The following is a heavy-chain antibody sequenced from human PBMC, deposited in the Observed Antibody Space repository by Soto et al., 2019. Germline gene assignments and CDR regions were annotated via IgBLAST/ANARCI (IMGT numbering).Heavy chain of an antibody. V-gene: IGHV1-8*01. Sequence: ASVKVSCKASGYTFTSYDINWVRQATGQGLEWVGWMNPNSGNTGYAQKFQGRVTMTRNTSISTAYMELSSLRSEDTAVYYCASRYYDFWSGYSYYYYYYGMDVWGQGTTVTVSS. CDR1: GYTFTSYD. CDR3: ASRYYDFWSGYSYYYYYYGMDV. CDR2: MNPNSGNT. D-gene: IGHD3-3*01. J-gene: IGHJ6*02.